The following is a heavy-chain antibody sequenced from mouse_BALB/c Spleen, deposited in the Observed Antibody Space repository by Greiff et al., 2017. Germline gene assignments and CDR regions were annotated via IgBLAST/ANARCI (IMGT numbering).Heavy chain of an antibody. V-gene: IGHV1-54*01. J-gene: IGHJ4*01. CDR1: GYAFTNYL. Sequence: QVQLKQPGAELVRPGTSVKVSCKASGYAFTNYLIEWVKQRPGQGLEWIGVINPGSGGTNYNEKFKGKATLTADKSSSTAYMQLSSLTSDDSAVYFCARRGASYAMDYWGQGTSVTVSS. CDR3: ARRGASYAMDY. CDR2: INPGSGGT.